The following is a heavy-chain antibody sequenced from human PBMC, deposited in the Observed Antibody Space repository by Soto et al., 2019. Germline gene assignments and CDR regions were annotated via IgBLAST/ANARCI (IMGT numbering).Heavy chain of an antibody. J-gene: IGHJ4*02. Sequence: SVKVSCKASGGTFSSYAISWVRQAPGQGLEWMGGIIPILGIANYAQKFQGRVTITADKSTSTAYMELSSLRSEDTAVYYCARVYYYDSSGYYYFDYWGQVTLVTVSS. CDR2: IIPILGIA. CDR3: ARVYYYDSSGYYYFDY. V-gene: IGHV1-69*10. CDR1: GGTFSSYA. D-gene: IGHD3-22*01.